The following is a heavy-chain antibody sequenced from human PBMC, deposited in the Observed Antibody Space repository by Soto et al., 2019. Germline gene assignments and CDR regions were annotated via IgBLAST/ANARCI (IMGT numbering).Heavy chain of an antibody. CDR1: GFTFSDYY. D-gene: IGHD6-6*01. V-gene: IGHV3-11*01. CDR2: ISSSGSTI. Sequence: QVQLVESGGGLVKPGGSLRLSCAASGFTFSDYYMSWIRQAPGKGLEWVSYISSSGSTIYYADSVKGRFTISRDNAKNSLYLQMNSLRAEDTAVDYWARVQAARPYYYYYMDVWGKGTTVTVSS. J-gene: IGHJ6*03. CDR3: ARVQAARPYYYYYMDV.